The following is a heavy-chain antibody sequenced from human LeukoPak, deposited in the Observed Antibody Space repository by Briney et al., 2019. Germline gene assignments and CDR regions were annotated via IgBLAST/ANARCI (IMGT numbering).Heavy chain of an antibody. Sequence: GGSLRLSCAASGFTFSSYGMHWVRQAPGKGLEWVAVIWYDGSNKYYADSVKGRFTISRDNSKNTLYLQMNSLRAEDTAVYYCAREDILTGFDYWGQGTLVTVSS. V-gene: IGHV3-33*01. CDR3: AREDILTGFDY. J-gene: IGHJ4*02. CDR1: GFTFSSYG. CDR2: IWYDGSNK. D-gene: IGHD3-9*01.